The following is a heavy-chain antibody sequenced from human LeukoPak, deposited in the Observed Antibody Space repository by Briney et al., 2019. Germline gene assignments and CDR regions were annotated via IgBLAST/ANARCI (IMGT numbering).Heavy chain of an antibody. CDR2: INTDGSTT. J-gene: IGHJ5*02. CDR1: GFTFSNYW. V-gene: IGHV3-74*01. CDR3: ARSDRFDP. Sequence: GGSLRLSCAASGFTFSNYWVHWVRQAPGKGLVWVSRINTDGSTTTYADSVKGRITISRDNAKNTLYLQVNSLRAEDTAVYYCARSDRFDPWGQGTLVTVSS.